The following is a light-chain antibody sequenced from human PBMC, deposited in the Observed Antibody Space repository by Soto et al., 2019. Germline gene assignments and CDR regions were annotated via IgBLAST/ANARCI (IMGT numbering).Light chain of an antibody. V-gene: IGLV2-14*02. CDR2: EGT. J-gene: IGLJ1*01. CDR3: SSYTGGSTLYV. Sequence: QSALTQPASVSGSPGQSITISCTGTSSDVGTYNLVSWYQQHPGKAPKLMVYEGTKRPSGVSRRFSGSKSGNTASLTISGLQTEDEADYYCSSYTGGSTLYVFGTGTKVTVL. CDR1: SSDVGTYNL.